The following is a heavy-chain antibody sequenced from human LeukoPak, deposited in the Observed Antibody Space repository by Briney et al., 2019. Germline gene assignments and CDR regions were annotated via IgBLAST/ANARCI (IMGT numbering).Heavy chain of an antibody. Sequence: GGSLRLSCAASAFTFSSYAMSWVRQAPGKGLGWVSAVSGSGGSTYYAAAVKGRFTISRDNSKNTLYLQINSLRAEDTAVYYCAKCEVVPAAMLWTPDYWGQGTLVTVSS. CDR1: AFTFSSYA. D-gene: IGHD2-2*01. CDR2: VSGSGGST. J-gene: IGHJ4*02. V-gene: IGHV3-23*01. CDR3: AKCEVVPAAMLWTPDY.